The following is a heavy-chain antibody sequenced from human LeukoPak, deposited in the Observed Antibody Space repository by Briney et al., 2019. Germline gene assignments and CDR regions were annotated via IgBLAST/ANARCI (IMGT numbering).Heavy chain of an antibody. D-gene: IGHD4-17*01. Sequence: ASVKDSCKASGYTFTSYGISWVRQAPGQGLEWMGWISAYNGNTNYAQKLQGRVTMTTDTSTSTAYMELRSLRSDDTAVYYCARVNRPYGHYYYYGMDVWGQGTTVTVSS. CDR1: GYTFTSYG. V-gene: IGHV1-18*01. J-gene: IGHJ6*02. CDR3: ARVNRPYGHYYYYGMDV. CDR2: ISAYNGNT.